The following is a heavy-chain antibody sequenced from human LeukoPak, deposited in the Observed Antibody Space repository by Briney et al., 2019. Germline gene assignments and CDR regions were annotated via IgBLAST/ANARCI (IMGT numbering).Heavy chain of an antibody. CDR3: ATAAAGNPLVEGMDV. D-gene: IGHD6-13*01. CDR2: FDPEDGET. Sequence: ASVKVSCEASGYTFTSYFMHWVRQAPGKGLEWMGGFDPEDGETIYAQKFQGRVTMTEDTSTDTAYMELSSLRSEDTAVYYCATAAAGNPLVEGMDVWGQGTTVTVSS. V-gene: IGHV1-24*01. CDR1: GYTFTSYF. J-gene: IGHJ6*02.